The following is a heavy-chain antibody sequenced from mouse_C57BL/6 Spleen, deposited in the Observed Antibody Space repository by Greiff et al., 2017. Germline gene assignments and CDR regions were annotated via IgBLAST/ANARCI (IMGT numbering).Heavy chain of an antibody. CDR1: GYTFTSYW. J-gene: IGHJ4*01. Sequence: QVQLQQSGAELVRPGSSVKLSCKASGYTFTSYWMHWVKQRPIQGLEWIGNIDPSDSETHYNQKVKDKATLTVDKASSTAYMQLSSLTSEDSAVYYCARSDENGNYYAMGDWGQGTSVTVAS. CDR2: IDPSDSET. CDR3: ARSDENGNYYAMGD. V-gene: IGHV1-52*01.